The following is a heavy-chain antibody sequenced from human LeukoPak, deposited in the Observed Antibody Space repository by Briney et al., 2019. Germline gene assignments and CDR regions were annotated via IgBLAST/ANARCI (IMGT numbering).Heavy chain of an antibody. CDR3: ARDKGAYGSGWPYFDY. V-gene: IGHV3-48*02. Sequence: GGSLRLSCAASGFTFSSYSMNWVRQAPGKGLEWVSYIHSSSSTIYYADSVKGRFTISRDNAKNSLYLQMNSLRDEDTAVYYCARDKGAYGSGWPYFDYWGQGTLVTVSS. CDR1: GFTFSSYS. CDR2: IHSSSSTI. D-gene: IGHD6-19*01. J-gene: IGHJ4*02.